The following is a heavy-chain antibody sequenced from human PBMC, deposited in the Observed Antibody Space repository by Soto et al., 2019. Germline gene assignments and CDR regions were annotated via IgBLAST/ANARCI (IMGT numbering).Heavy chain of an antibody. CDR2: IIPLFETP. D-gene: IGHD6-6*01. CDR1: GDTLYNNA. J-gene: IGHJ6*02. CDR3: ARGRGGRIDYSTSSHYYYYGMDV. Sequence: QVQLEQSGAEMKRPGSSVKVSCKASGDTLYNNAFSWVRQAPGQGVEWMGGIIPLFETPDYAQKFQGRVTITADESTSTVFMELRSLRSEDTAVYYCARGRGGRIDYSTSSHYYYYGMDVWGQGTTVTVSS. V-gene: IGHV1-69*01.